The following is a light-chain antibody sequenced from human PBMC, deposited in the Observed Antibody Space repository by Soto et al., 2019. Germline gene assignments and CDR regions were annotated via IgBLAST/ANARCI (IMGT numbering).Light chain of an antibody. CDR2: TTN. Sequence: QSVLTQPHSASGTPGQRVTISCSGSSSNIGTSSLHWFQQLPGTAPKLLISTTNQRPSGVPERFSGAKSGTSASLAISGLQSEDEDDDYCAGWDDSLNRHVFGTGTKLTVL. CDR1: SSNIGTSS. J-gene: IGLJ1*01. V-gene: IGLV1-44*01. CDR3: AGWDDSLNRHV.